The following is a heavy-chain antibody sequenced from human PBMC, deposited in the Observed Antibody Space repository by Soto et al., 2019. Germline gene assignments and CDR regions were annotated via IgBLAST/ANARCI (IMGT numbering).Heavy chain of an antibody. Sequence: ELQLVESGGGLVQPGGSLRLSCAASGFAFSNHWMHWFRQAPGKGLVLVSRIRPDGSGSNYADSVQGRFAISSATAQNKVYLQMNDRRVEDTALYYCSRNLVAGSGSCDSWGQGTLVTVSS. V-gene: IGHV3-74*01. CDR3: SRNLVAGSGSCDS. J-gene: IGHJ4*02. D-gene: IGHD3-10*01. CDR1: GFAFSNHW. CDR2: IRPDGSGS.